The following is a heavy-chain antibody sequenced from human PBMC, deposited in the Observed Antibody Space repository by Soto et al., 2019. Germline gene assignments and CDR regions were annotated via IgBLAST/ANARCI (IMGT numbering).Heavy chain of an antibody. CDR2: IHHGGHT. CDR3: ARAAVVIDWPVR. J-gene: IGHJ4*02. V-gene: IGHV4-4*02. Sequence: PSETLSLTCAVSGDSISTTFWWTWVRQPPGKGLEWIGEIHHGGHTNYNPSLKSRVTISIDKSKNQFSLRLASVTPADTAVYFCARAAVVIDWPVRWGQGTLDNVFS. D-gene: IGHD2-21*01. CDR1: GDSISTTFW.